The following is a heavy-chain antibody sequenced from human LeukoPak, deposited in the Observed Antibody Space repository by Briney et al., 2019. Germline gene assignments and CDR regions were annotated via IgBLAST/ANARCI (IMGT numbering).Heavy chain of an antibody. J-gene: IGHJ3*02. CDR1: GGSISSGGYY. CDR2: IYYSGST. Sequence: SETLSLTCTVSGGSISSGGYYWSWIRQHPGKGLEWIGYIYYSGSTYYNPSLKSRVTISVDTSKNQFSLKLSSVTAADTAVYYCARGIPYYDSSGDADAFDIWGQGTMVTVSS. D-gene: IGHD3-22*01. V-gene: IGHV4-31*03. CDR3: ARGIPYYDSSGDADAFDI.